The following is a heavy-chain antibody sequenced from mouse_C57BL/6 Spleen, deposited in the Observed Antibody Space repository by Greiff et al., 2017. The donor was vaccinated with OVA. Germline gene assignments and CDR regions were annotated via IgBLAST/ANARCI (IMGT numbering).Heavy chain of an antibody. CDR3: ARDDGYYVDFDY. CDR2: INPSNGGT. Sequence: QVQLKQPGTELVKPGASVKLSCKASGYTFTSYWMHWVKQRPGQGLEWIGNINPSNGGTNYNEKFKSKATLTVDKSSSTAYMQLSSLTSEDSAVYYCARDDGYYVDFDYWGQGTTLTVSS. CDR1: GYTFTSYW. J-gene: IGHJ2*01. D-gene: IGHD2-3*01. V-gene: IGHV1-53*01.